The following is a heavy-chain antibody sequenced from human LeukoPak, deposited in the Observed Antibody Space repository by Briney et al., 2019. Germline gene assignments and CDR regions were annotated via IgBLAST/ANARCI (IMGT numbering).Heavy chain of an antibody. D-gene: IGHD1/OR15-1a*01. CDR1: GGSISFYY. Sequence: SETLSLTCTVSGGSISFYYWSWIRQPPGKGLEWIGHIFYSGNTNYSPSLKSRVTISVDKSKNQFSLKLSSVTAADTAVYYCARVGLGTNLIDYWGQGTLVTVSS. CDR2: IFYSGNT. CDR3: ARVGLGTNLIDY. J-gene: IGHJ4*02. V-gene: IGHV4-59*08.